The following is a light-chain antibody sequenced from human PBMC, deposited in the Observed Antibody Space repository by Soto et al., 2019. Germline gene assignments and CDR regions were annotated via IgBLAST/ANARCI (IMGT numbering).Light chain of an antibody. CDR2: DVS. Sequence: QSALTQPASVSGSPGQSITISCTGTSSDVGGYNYVSWYQQHPGKAPKVMIYDVSNRPSGVSNRFSGSKSGNTASLTISGLQVEDEADYYCSSYTSGSTRVVFGGGTKLTAL. CDR3: SSYTSGSTRVV. J-gene: IGLJ2*01. V-gene: IGLV2-14*03. CDR1: SSDVGGYNY.